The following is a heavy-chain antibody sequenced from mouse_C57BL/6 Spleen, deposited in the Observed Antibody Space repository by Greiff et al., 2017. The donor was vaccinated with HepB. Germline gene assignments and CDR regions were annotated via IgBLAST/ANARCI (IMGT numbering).Heavy chain of an antibody. D-gene: IGHD1-1*02. V-gene: IGHV5-17*01. CDR3: ARGVGDYFDY. Sequence: EVQLQESGGGLVKPGGSLKLSCAASGFTFSDYGMHWVRQAPEKGLEWVAYISSGSSTIYYADTVKGRFTISRDNAKNTLFLQMTSLRSEDTAMYYCARGVGDYFDYWGQGTTLTVSS. J-gene: IGHJ2*01. CDR1: GFTFSDYG. CDR2: ISSGSSTI.